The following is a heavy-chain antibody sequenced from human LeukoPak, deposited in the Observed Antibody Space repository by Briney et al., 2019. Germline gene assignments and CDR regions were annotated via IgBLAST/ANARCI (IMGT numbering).Heavy chain of an antibody. CDR1: GVSISHYY. J-gene: IGHJ4*02. V-gene: IGHV4-59*01. CDR3: ARETTAGLSLFDY. CDR2: MYHSGSA. D-gene: IGHD6-13*01. Sequence: MASETLSLTCTVSGVSISHYYWSWIRQSPGEGLEWIGYMYHSGSASQNPSLKSRVTMSIDTSKNQFSLKLSSVIAADTGVYYCARETTAGLSLFDYWGQGTLVTVSS.